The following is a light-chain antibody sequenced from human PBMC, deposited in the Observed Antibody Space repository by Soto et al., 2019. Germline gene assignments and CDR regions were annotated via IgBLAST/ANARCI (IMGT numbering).Light chain of an antibody. CDR3: SSYTSSNTWV. Sequence: QSALTQPASVSGSPGQSMTISCTGTSIDVGGYNYVSWYQQHPGKAPKLMIYDVSNRPSGVSNRFSGSKSDNTASLTISGLQAEDEANYYCSSYTSSNTWVFGGGTKLTVL. CDR2: DVS. CDR1: SIDVGGYNY. J-gene: IGLJ3*02. V-gene: IGLV2-14*03.